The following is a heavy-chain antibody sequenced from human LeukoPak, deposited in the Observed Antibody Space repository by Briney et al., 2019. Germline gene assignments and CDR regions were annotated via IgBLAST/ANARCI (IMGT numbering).Heavy chain of an antibody. CDR2: TFYRSKWNS. CDR1: GDSVSSNSVA. CDR3: ARWIHSLGYFDL. V-gene: IGHV6-1*01. D-gene: IGHD5-12*01. Sequence: SQTLSLTCDISGDSVSSNSVAWNWIRQSPSRGLEWLGRTFYRSKWNSDFALSVKSRITINPDTSKNQFSLQLNSVTPEDTAVYYCARWIHSLGYFDLWGRGTLVTVSS. J-gene: IGHJ2*01.